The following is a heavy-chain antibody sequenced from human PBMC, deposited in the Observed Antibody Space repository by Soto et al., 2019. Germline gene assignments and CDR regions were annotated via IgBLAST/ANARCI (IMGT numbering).Heavy chain of an antibody. D-gene: IGHD2-2*01. V-gene: IGHV4-28*01. CDR3: ASTSLEGCSSTSCHLGYYYYMAV. J-gene: IGHJ6*03. CDR2: IYYMGST. Sequence: QVQLQESGPGLVKPSDTLSLTCAVSGYSISSSNWWGCIRQPPGKGLEWIGYIYYMGSTYYNPSLKSRVTMSVDTSKKQFSLKLSSVTAVDTAVYYCASTSLEGCSSTSCHLGYYYYMAVCGNGTTVTVS. CDR1: GYSISSSNW.